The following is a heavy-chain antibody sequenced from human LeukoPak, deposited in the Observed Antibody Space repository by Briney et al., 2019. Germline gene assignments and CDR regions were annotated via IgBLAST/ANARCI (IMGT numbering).Heavy chain of an antibody. CDR1: GGSFSGYY. CDR2: INHSGST. D-gene: IGHD2-21*01. V-gene: IGHV4-34*01. J-gene: IGHJ6*03. Sequence: PSETLSLTCAVYGGSFSGYYWSWIRQPPRKGLEWIGEINHSGSTNYNPSLKSRVTISVDTSKNQFSLKLSSVTAADTAVYYCARERGCGGDCYYYYYMDVWGKGTTVTVSS. CDR3: ARERGCGGDCYYYYYMDV.